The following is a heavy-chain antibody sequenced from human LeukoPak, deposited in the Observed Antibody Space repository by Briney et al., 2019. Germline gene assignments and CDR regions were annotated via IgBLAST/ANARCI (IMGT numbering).Heavy chain of an antibody. CDR2: IYPGDIST. V-gene: IGHV5-51*01. CDR1: GYPFTDYW. Sequence: ESLKISCKGSGYPFTDYWIVWVGQVPPKDREYMGVIYPGDISTRYSPSFQAQVTISADKSIPTAYVQWTSLEVSDTAIYYCATVSAPYCASLSLVPWGQGTQVTVSS. CDR3: ATVSAPYCASLSLVP. J-gene: IGHJ5*02. D-gene: IGHD5/OR15-5a*01.